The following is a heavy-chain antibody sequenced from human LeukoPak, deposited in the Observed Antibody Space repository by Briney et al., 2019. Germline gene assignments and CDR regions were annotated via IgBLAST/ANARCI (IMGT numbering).Heavy chain of an antibody. CDR2: LSHSGST. D-gene: IGHD1-26*01. V-gene: IGHV4-38-2*02. CDR1: GYSISSGYY. Sequence: PSETVSLTCSVSGYSISSGYYWGWIRQPPGKGLEWIGSLSHSGSTFYNPSLKSRITMSVETSKNQFSLKLSSVTAADTALYYCARDLSGATTFDYWGQGTLVTVSS. J-gene: IGHJ4*02. CDR3: ARDLSGATTFDY.